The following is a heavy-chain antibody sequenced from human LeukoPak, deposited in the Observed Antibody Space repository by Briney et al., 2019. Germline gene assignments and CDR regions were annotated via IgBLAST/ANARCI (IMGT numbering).Heavy chain of an antibody. CDR1: GGSISSYY. D-gene: IGHD3-10*01. CDR3: ARDHGYRGVYLPNYYYHGMDV. V-gene: IGHV4-59*01. CDR2: IYYSGST. J-gene: IGHJ6*02. Sequence: PSETLSLTCTVSGGSISSYYRSRIRQPPGKGLEWIGYIYYSGSTNYNPSLKSRVTISVDTSKNQFSLKLSSVTAADTAVYYCARDHGYRGVYLPNYYYHGMDVWGQGTTVTDSS.